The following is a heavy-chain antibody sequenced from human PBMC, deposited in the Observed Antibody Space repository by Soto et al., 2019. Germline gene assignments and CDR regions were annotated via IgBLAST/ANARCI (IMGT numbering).Heavy chain of an antibody. CDR3: ARALPIITVAGTTRFYYGMDV. D-gene: IGHD6-19*01. Sequence: GASVKVSCKASGYAFSSYAMHWVRQAPGQRLEWMGWISAGNGNTKYSQKFRGRVTITRDTSASTAYMELSSLRSEDTAVYYCARALPIITVAGTTRFYYGMDVWGQGTTVTVSS. CDR2: ISAGNGNT. J-gene: IGHJ6*02. V-gene: IGHV1-3*01. CDR1: GYAFSSYA.